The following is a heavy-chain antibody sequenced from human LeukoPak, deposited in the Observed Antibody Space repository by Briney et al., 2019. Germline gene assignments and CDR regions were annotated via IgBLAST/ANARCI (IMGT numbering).Heavy chain of an antibody. J-gene: IGHJ4*02. CDR2: ILPGGGDT. CDR3: AKVDYWSPENYLDS. V-gene: IGHV3-23*01. Sequence: PGGSLRLSCAASGFTFSSYAMTWVGQAPGKGLEWVSTILPGGGDTYYADSVKGRFTISRDNSQNTVHLQMDNLRADDTAVYYCAKVDYWSPENYLDSWGQGTLVTVSS. CDR1: GFTFSSYA. D-gene: IGHD1-1*01.